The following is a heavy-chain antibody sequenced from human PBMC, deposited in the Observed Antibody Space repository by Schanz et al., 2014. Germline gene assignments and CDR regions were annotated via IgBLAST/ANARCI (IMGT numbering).Heavy chain of an antibody. J-gene: IGHJ4*02. D-gene: IGHD6-13*01. CDR3: SRKVVGTIGSWYDN. CDR2: MNESHSTI. CDR1: GFSLDIFA. Sequence: EVHLLESGGGLVEPGGSLRLSCATSGFSLDIFAVSWVRQAPGKGLEWVSAMNESHSTIYYADSVRGRFTISRDNAESTLCLQMNSLRAEDTARYYCSRKVVGTIGSWYDNWGQGTLVIVSS. V-gene: IGHV3-23*01.